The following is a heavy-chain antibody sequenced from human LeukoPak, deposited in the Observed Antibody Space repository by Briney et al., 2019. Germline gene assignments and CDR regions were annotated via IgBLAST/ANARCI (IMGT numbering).Heavy chain of an antibody. Sequence: PGGSLRLSCAASGFTFSSYGMHWVRQAPGKGLEWVAVISYDGSNKYYADSVKGRFTISRDNSKNTLYLQMNSLRAEDTAVYYCARDGGIGGSCYSDYWGQGTLVTVSS. CDR3: ARDGGIGGSCYSDY. CDR2: ISYDGSNK. V-gene: IGHV3-30*03. CDR1: GFTFSSYG. D-gene: IGHD2-15*01. J-gene: IGHJ4*02.